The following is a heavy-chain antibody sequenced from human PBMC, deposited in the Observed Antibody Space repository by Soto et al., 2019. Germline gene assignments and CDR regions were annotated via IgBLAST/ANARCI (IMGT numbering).Heavy chain of an antibody. Sequence: QVQLVESGGGVVQPGRSLRLSCAASGFTFNIYGMHWVRQAPGKGLEWVAVIWYDGSNKFYADSVKGRFTTSRDNSKNTLHLQMNSLRTEDTAVYYCAKDGLVPWGMDVWGRGTTFTVSS. J-gene: IGHJ6*02. V-gene: IGHV3-33*06. CDR2: IWYDGSNK. D-gene: IGHD3-9*01. CDR1: GFTFNIYG. CDR3: AKDGLVPWGMDV.